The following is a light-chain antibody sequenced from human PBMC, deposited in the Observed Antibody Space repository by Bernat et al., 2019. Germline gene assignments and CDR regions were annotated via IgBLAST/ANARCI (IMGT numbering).Light chain of an antibody. Sequence: QSALTQPPSASGSPGQSVTISCTGTSSDVGGYNYVSWYQHHPGKAPKLMIYEVNKRPSGVPDRFSGSKSGNTASLTVSGLQGEDEADYYCSSYAGRNDLHGIFGGGTKLTVL. CDR1: SSDVGGYNY. CDR3: SSYAGRNDLHGI. V-gene: IGLV2-8*01. CDR2: EVN. J-gene: IGLJ2*01.